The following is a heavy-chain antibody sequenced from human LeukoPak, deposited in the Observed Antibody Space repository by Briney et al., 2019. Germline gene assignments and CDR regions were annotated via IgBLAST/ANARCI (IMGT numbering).Heavy chain of an antibody. CDR3: ARTQLNYYYYYYMDV. D-gene: IGHD2-2*01. CDR2: ISAYNGNT. J-gene: IGHJ6*03. Sequence: ASVKVSCKASGYTFTSYGISWVRQAPGQGLEGMGWISAYNGNTNYAQKFQGRVTITADKSTSTAYMELSSLRSEDTAVYYCARTQLNYYYYYYMDVWGKGTTVTVSS. V-gene: IGHV1-18*01. CDR1: GYTFTSYG.